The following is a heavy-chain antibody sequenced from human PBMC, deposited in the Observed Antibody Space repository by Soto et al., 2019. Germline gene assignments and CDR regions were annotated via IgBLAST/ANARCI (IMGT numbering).Heavy chain of an antibody. CDR1: GYTFTSYG. Sequence: ASVKVSCKASGYTFTSYGISWVRQAPGQGLEWMGWISAYNGNTNYAQKLQGRVTMTTDTSTSTAYMELRSLRSDDTAVYYCARGVAVAGTTYYYYYYMDVWGKGTTVTVSS. CDR2: ISAYNGNT. J-gene: IGHJ6*03. CDR3: ARGVAVAGTTYYYYYYMDV. V-gene: IGHV1-18*01. D-gene: IGHD6-19*01.